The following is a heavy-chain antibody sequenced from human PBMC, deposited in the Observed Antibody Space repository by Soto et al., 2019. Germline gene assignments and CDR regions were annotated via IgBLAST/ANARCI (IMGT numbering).Heavy chain of an antibody. CDR3: AKRTSGTTWGKSDY. CDR2: ISTYSGNA. Sequence: QVHVVQSGAEVKKPGDSVKVSCKTSGYIFSDYGTNWVRQAPGQGLEWMGWISTYSGNANLAQKLQGRVTMTTDTSTNTAYMELRSLKSDDTAVYYCAKRTSGTTWGKSDYWGQGTLVTVSS. V-gene: IGHV1-18*04. D-gene: IGHD3-10*01. J-gene: IGHJ4*02. CDR1: GYIFSDYG.